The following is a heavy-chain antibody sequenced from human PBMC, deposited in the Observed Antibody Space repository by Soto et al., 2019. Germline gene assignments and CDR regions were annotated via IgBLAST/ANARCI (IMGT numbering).Heavy chain of an antibody. D-gene: IGHD5-18*01. CDR1: GFTFSSYG. CDR2: ISYDGSNK. CDR3: AKVLGGRYSYGYDYYYGMDV. V-gene: IGHV3-30*18. Sequence: GGSLRLSCAASGFTFSSYGMHWVRQAPGKGLEWVAVISYDGSNKYYADSVKGRFTISRDNSKNTLYLQMNSLRTEDTALYYCAKVLGGRYSYGYDYYYGMDVWGQGTTVTVSS. J-gene: IGHJ6*02.